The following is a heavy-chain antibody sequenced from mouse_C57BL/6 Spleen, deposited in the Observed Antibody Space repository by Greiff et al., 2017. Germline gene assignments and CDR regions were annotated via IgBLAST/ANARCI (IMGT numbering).Heavy chain of an antibody. D-gene: IGHD1-1*01. J-gene: IGHJ1*03. V-gene: IGHV1-53*01. Sequence: VQLQQPGTELVKPGASVKLSCKASGYTFTSYWMHWVKQRPGQGLEWIGNINPSNGGTNYNEKFKSKATLTVDKSSSTAYMQLSSLTSEDSAVYYCARSSLRGAYWYFDVWGTGTTVTVSS. CDR3: ARSSLRGAYWYFDV. CDR1: GYTFTSYW. CDR2: INPSNGGT.